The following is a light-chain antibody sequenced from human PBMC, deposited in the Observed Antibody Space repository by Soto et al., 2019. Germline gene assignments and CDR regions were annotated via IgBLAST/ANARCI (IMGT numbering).Light chain of an antibody. CDR3: PPSYRQET. J-gene: IGKJ1*01. CDR2: MAS. Sequence: DLQRTKSPSTMYASVGDRVTITCRAGQSITNWLAWYQQKPGQAPKPLIYMASSLESLVPVRFSGSGGGTDVTQTLGSRQPDDFATYNCPPSYRQETFGQGTTV. CDR1: QSITNW. V-gene: IGKV1-5*03.